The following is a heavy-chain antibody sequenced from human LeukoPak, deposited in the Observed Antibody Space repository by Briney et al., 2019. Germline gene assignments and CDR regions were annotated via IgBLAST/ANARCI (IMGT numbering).Heavy chain of an antibody. CDR1: GGSISSYY. Sequence: SETQSLTCTVSGGSISSYYWSWIRQPPGKGLEWIGYIYYSGSTNYNPSLKSRVTISVDTSKNQFSLKLSSVTAADTAVYYCARALYSSSWPHWGWFDPWGQGTLVTVSS. D-gene: IGHD6-13*01. J-gene: IGHJ5*02. V-gene: IGHV4-59*01. CDR2: IYYSGST. CDR3: ARALYSSSWPHWGWFDP.